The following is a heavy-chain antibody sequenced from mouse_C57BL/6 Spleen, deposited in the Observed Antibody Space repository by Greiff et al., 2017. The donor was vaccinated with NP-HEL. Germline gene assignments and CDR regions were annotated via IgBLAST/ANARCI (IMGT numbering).Heavy chain of an antibody. J-gene: IGHJ1*03. CDR3: ARYYDGYNWYFDV. V-gene: IGHV1-55*01. CDR1: GYTFTSYW. CDR2: IYPGSGST. Sequence: QVQLKESGAELVKPGASVKMSCKASGYTFTSYWITWVKQRPGQGLEWIGDIYPGSGSTNYNEKFKSKATLTVDTSSSTAYMQLSSLTSEDSAVYYCARYYDGYNWYFDVWGTGTTVTVSS. D-gene: IGHD2-3*01.